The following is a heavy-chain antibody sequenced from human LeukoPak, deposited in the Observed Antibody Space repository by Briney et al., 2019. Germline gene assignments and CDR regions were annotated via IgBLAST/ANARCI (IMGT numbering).Heavy chain of an antibody. CDR3: ARAPSEWFGELSPYYYGMDV. V-gene: IGHV3-66*01. Sequence: SGGSLRLSCAASVFPVSSNYMSGLREAPGKGLEWVSVIYSGGSTYYAASVKGRFTISRDNSKNTLYLQMNSLRAEDTAVYYCARAPSEWFGELSPYYYGMDVWGQGTTVTVSS. CDR2: IYSGGST. D-gene: IGHD3-10*01. J-gene: IGHJ6*02. CDR1: VFPVSSNY.